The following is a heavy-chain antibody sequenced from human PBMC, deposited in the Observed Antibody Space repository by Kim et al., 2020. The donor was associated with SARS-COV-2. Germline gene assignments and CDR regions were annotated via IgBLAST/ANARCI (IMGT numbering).Heavy chain of an antibody. CDR2: IYYSGST. J-gene: IGHJ5*02. CDR1: GGSISSSSYY. D-gene: IGHD5-18*01. Sequence: SETLSLTCTVSGGSISSSSYYWGWIRQPPGKGLEWIGSIYYSGSTYYNPSLKSRVTISVDTSKNQFSLKLSSVTAADTAVYYCARETIGYSYGYNGLRNWFDPWGQGTLVTVSS. CDR3: ARETIGYSYGYNGLRNWFDP. V-gene: IGHV4-39*07.